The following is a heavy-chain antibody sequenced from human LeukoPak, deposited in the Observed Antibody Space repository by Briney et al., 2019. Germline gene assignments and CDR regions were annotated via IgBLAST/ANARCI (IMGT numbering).Heavy chain of an antibody. J-gene: IGHJ4*02. CDR2: IWYDGNYK. Sequence: PGRSLRLSCVASGFTFSTYGMHWVRQAPGKGLKWVALIWYDGNYKYYADSVKGRFTISRDNSKNTLYLQMNSLRAEDTAVYYCARDGGQQMEKFDYWGQGTLVTVSS. CDR3: ARDGGQQMEKFDY. V-gene: IGHV3-33*01. CDR1: GFTFSTYG. D-gene: IGHD6-13*01.